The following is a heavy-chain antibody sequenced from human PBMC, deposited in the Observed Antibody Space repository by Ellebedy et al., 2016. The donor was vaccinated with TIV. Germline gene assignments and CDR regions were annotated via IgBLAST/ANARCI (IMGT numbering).Heavy chain of an antibody. CDR2: IYYSGST. CDR3: ARDQGYEEGGWFDP. J-gene: IGHJ5*02. V-gene: IGHV4-59*01. Sequence: SETLSLTXTVSGGSISSYYWSWIRQPPGKGLEWIGYIYYSGSTNYNPSLKSRVTISVDTSKNQFSLKLSSVTAADTAVYYCARDQGYEEGGWFDPWGQGTLVTVSS. CDR1: GGSISSYY. D-gene: IGHD5-12*01.